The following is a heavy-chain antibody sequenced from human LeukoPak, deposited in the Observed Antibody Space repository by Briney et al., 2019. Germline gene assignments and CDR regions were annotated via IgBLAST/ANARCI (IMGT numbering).Heavy chain of an antibody. V-gene: IGHV3-11*04. J-gene: IGHJ4*02. D-gene: IGHD3-3*01. CDR3: ARDSQLRFLEWLPQPFDY. CDR2: ISSSGSTI. CDR1: GFTFSDYY. Sequence: GGSLRLSCAASGFTFSDYYMSWIRQAPRKGLEWVSYISSSGSTIYYADSVKGRFTISRDNAKNSLYLQMNSLRAEDTAVYYCARDSQLRFLEWLPQPFDYWGQGTLVTVSS.